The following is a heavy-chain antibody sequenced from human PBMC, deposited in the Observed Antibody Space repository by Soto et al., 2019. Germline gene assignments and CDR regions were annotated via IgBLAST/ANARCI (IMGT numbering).Heavy chain of an antibody. CDR1: GGSISSDDDC. Sequence: SETLSLTCTVSGGSISSDDDCWSWIRQPPGKGLEWTGYINYSGSTYYNPSLQSRVIISVDASKNQFSLEVHSLGAADTAVYYCARAGFWNLDSWGQGTPVTVSS. J-gene: IGHJ4*02. CDR3: ARAGFWNLDS. D-gene: IGHD1-1*01. CDR2: INYSGST. V-gene: IGHV4-30-4*02.